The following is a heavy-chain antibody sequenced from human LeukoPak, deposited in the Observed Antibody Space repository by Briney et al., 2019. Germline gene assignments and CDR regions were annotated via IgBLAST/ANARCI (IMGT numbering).Heavy chain of an antibody. J-gene: IGHJ3*01. CDR3: AKEAATDV. CDR1: GFTFTSYG. V-gene: IGHV3-23*01. D-gene: IGHD6-13*01. Sequence: PGGSLRLSCAASGFTFTSYGMTWVRQAPGKGLEWFSGISGSGGRTYYADSVKGRFTISRDNSKNTLYLQMNSLRVEDTALYYCAKEAATDVWGQGTMVTVSS. CDR2: ISGSGGRT.